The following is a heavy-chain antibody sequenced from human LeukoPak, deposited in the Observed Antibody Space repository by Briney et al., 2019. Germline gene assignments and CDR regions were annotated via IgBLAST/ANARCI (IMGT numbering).Heavy chain of an antibody. D-gene: IGHD6-13*01. Sequence: SETLSLTCTVSGGSISSSSYYWGWIRQPPGKGLERIGSIYYSGSTYYNPSLKSRVTISVDTSKNQFSLKLSSVTAADTAVYYCARDSLEEEGYSSSWVSLDYWGQGTLVTVSS. CDR1: GGSISSSSYY. CDR2: IYYSGST. J-gene: IGHJ4*02. V-gene: IGHV4-39*07. CDR3: ARDSLEEEGYSSSWVSLDY.